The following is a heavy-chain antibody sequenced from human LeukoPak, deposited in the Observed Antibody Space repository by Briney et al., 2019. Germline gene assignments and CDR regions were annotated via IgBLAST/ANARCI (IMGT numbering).Heavy chain of an antibody. V-gene: IGHV1-2*02. CDR3: ARESAGVGYIYGYFY. J-gene: IGHJ4*02. CDR1: GYTFTDYY. D-gene: IGHD5-18*01. Sequence: ASVKVSCKASGYTFTDYYIQWVRQAPGQGLEWMGWIIPNSGDTNYAQKFRGRVTMTRDTSINTAYMELTSLTSDDTAVYYCARESAGVGYIYGYFYWGQGTLVTVSS. CDR2: IIPNSGDT.